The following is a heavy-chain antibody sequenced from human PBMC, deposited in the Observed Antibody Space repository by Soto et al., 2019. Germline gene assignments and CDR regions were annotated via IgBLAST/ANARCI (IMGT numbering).Heavy chain of an antibody. J-gene: IGHJ6*02. Sequence: GGSLRLSCGASAFSFSHYAMHWVRQAPGKGLECVAVISYDGNIKRYADSVKGRLTISRDNSENTLYLQMNSLSPEDTAVYYCARAGYCSGGRCYSPYYYYYGMDVWGQGTTVTVSS. CDR2: ISYDGNIK. V-gene: IGHV3-30-3*01. CDR3: ARAGYCSGGRCYSPYYYYYGMDV. CDR1: AFSFSHYA. D-gene: IGHD2-15*01.